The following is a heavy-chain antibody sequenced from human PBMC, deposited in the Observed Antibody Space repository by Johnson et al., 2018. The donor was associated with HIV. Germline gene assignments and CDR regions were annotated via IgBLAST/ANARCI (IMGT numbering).Heavy chain of an antibody. V-gene: IGHV3-30*04. J-gene: IGHJ3*02. CDR3: ARQTLRAFDI. Sequence: QVQLMESGGGVVQPGRSLRLSCAASGFMFDGYAMHWVRQAPGKGLEWVAVIFFDGSNAYYSDSVKGRFTISRDNAKNKVYLQMNSLRAEDTAVYYCARQTLRAFDIWGQGTMVTVSS. CDR2: IFFDGSNA. CDR1: GFMFDGYA.